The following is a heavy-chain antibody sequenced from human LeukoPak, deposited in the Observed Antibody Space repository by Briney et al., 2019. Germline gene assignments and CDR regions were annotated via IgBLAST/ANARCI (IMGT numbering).Heavy chain of an antibody. J-gene: IGHJ4*02. V-gene: IGHV3-20*04. CDR1: GFTFDDYG. CDR3: ASPGSVGDIGMPDY. CDR2: INWNGGST. D-gene: IGHD5-12*01. Sequence: PGGSLRLSCAASGFTFDDYGMSWVRQAPGKGLEWVSGINWNGGSTGYADSVKGRFTISRDNAKNSLYLQMNSLRAEDTAVYYCASPGSVGDIGMPDYWGQGTLVTVSS.